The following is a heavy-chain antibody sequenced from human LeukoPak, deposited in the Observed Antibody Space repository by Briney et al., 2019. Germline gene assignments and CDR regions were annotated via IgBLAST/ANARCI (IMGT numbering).Heavy chain of an antibody. V-gene: IGHV4-34*01. D-gene: IGHD3-9*01. Sequence: SETLSFTCAVYGGSFSGYYWSWIRQPPGKGLEWIGEINHSGSTNYNPSLKSRVTISVDTSKNQFSLKLSSVTAADTAVYYCARAARHRPTPGSVFTGDYWGQGTLVTVSS. CDR1: GGSFSGYY. CDR3: ARAARHRPTPGSVFTGDY. J-gene: IGHJ4*02. CDR2: INHSGST.